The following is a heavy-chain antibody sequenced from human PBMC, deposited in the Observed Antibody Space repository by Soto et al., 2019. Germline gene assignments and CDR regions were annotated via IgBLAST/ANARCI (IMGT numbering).Heavy chain of an antibody. CDR1: GGSFSGYY. D-gene: IGHD3-22*01. Sequence: QVQLQQWGAGLLKPSETLSLTCAVYGGSFSGYYWSWIRQPPGKGLEWIGEINHSGSTNYNPSLKGRVTISVDTSKNQFSLKLSSVTAADTAVYYCARGSLDSGDSSGYYLRPLPYWGQGTLVTVSS. CDR2: INHSGST. V-gene: IGHV4-34*01. J-gene: IGHJ4*02. CDR3: ARGSLDSGDSSGYYLRPLPY.